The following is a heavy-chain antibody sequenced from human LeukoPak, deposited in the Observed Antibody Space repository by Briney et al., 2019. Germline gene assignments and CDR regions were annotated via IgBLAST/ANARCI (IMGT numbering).Heavy chain of an antibody. J-gene: IGHJ4*02. V-gene: IGHV4-59*01. Sequence: SETLSLTCTVSGGSISSYYWSWIRQPPGKGLEWIGYIYYSGSTNYNPSLESRVTISVDTSKNQFSLKLSSVTAADTAVYYCARERSSVTTNHKVFDYWGQGTLVTVSS. D-gene: IGHD4-17*01. CDR2: IYYSGST. CDR3: ARERSSVTTNHKVFDY. CDR1: GGSISSYY.